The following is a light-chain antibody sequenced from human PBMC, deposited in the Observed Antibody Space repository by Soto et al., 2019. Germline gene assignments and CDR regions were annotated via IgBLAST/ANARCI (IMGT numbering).Light chain of an antibody. CDR2: GAS. J-gene: IGKJ3*01. V-gene: IGKV3-20*01. CDR3: QQFGSSPGFT. CDR1: QSINSRY. Sequence: EIVLTQSPGTLSLSPGERATLSCRASQSINSRYLAWYQQKPGQAPRLLIYGASSRATGIPDGCSGSGSGTDFTLTISRLEPEDFAVYYCQQFGSSPGFTFGPGTKVDIK.